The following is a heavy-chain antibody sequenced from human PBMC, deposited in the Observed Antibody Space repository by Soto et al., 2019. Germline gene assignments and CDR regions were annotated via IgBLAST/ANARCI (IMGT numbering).Heavy chain of an antibody. Sequence: SATLSLTCTVSGGSISSVDYYWSWIRQPPGKGLEWVGHIHYSRGTDYDPSLKSRLTISLDTSKDLFSLKLSSVTVADTAVYYCATVRLESFGQNLSYYYGMDVWGQGTTATVSS. CDR1: GGSISSVDYY. D-gene: IGHD3-10*01. J-gene: IGHJ6*02. CDR2: IHYSRGT. V-gene: IGHV4-30-4*01. CDR3: ATVRLESFGQNLSYYYGMDV.